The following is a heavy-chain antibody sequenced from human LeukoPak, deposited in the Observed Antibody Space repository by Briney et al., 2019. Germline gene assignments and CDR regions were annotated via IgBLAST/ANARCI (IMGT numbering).Heavy chain of an antibody. CDR2: IYYSGST. D-gene: IGHD3-9*01. CDR1: GGSISSSSYY. V-gene: IGHV4-39*01. Sequence: SETLSLTCTVSGGSISSSSYYRGWIRQPPGKGLEWIGSIYYSGSTYYNPSLKSRVTISVDTSKNQFSLKLSSVTAADTAVYYCARREDILTGNYNWFDPWGQGTLVTVSS. J-gene: IGHJ5*02. CDR3: ARREDILTGNYNWFDP.